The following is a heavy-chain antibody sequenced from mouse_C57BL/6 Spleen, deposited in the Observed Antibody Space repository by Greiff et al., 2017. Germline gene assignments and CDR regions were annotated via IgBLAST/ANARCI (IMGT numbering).Heavy chain of an antibody. CDR2: ISDGGSYT. CDR1: GFTFSSYA. V-gene: IGHV5-4*01. D-gene: IGHD2-5*01. CDR3: ARDSYSNYVDWYFDV. Sequence: EVQVVESGGGLVKPGGSLKLSCAASGFTFSSYAMSWVRQTPEKRLEWVATISDGGSYTYYQDNVKGRCTITRDIAKNTLYLQMSHLKSEDTAMYYCARDSYSNYVDWYFDVWGTGTTVTVSS. J-gene: IGHJ1*03.